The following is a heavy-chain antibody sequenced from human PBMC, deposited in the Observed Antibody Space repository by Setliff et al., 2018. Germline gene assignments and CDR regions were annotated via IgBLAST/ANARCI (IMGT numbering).Heavy chain of an antibody. Sequence: GASVKVSCKASGYTFVGYYLHWVRQAPGQGLEWMGWINPKTGGTNYAQKFQGRVTMTRDASIHTAFMHLSSLKSDDMAVYYCAREPYDYIWGSYRSPYFDHWGQGALVTVSS. D-gene: IGHD3-16*02. J-gene: IGHJ4*02. CDR1: GYTFVGYY. CDR3: AREPYDYIWGSYRSPYFDH. CDR2: INPKTGGT. V-gene: IGHV1-2*02.